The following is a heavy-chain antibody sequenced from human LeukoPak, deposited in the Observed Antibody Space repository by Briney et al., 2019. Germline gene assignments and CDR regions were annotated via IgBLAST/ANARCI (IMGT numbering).Heavy chain of an antibody. Sequence: GASVKVSCKASGYSFTSYGISWVRQAPGQGLEWMGWISTYSANTNYALKLQGRVTLTTDTSTSTAYMELKSLRSDDTAVYYCARDGARLTGTYGMDVWGHGTTVTVSS. CDR2: ISTYSANT. D-gene: IGHD4-17*01. CDR3: ARDGARLTGTYGMDV. V-gene: IGHV1-18*01. J-gene: IGHJ6*02. CDR1: GYSFTSYG.